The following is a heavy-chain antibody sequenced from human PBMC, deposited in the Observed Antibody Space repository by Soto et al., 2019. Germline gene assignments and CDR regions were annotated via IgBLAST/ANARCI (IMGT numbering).Heavy chain of an antibody. Sequence: RLSCTASGFTFGDYAMSWVRQAPGKGLEWVSAISGSGGSTYYADSVKGRFTISRDNSKNTLYLQMNSLRTEDTAVYYCAKEDSSGLFDYWGQGTLVTVSS. CDR1: GFTFGDYA. J-gene: IGHJ4*02. V-gene: IGHV3-23*01. CDR2: ISGSGGST. CDR3: AKEDSSGLFDY. D-gene: IGHD3-22*01.